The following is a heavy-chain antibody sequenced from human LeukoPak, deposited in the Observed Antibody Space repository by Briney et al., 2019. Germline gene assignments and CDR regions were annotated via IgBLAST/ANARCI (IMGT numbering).Heavy chain of an antibody. Sequence: GGSLRLSCAASGFTFSNAWMSWVRQAPGKGLEWEANIKEDGSEKYYVDSVKGRFTISRDNAKNSLYLQMNSLRGEDTAVYYCTRDYVGYWGQGTLVTVSS. CDR1: GFTFSNAW. D-gene: IGHD3-16*01. J-gene: IGHJ4*02. V-gene: IGHV3-7*04. CDR2: IKEDGSEK. CDR3: TRDYVGY.